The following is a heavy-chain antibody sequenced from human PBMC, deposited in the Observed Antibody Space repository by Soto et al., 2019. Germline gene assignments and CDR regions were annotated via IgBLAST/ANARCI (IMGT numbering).Heavy chain of an antibody. CDR3: XXXXXGY. J-gene: IGHJ4*02. CDR1: GFTFSSYS. CDR2: ISSSSSYI. Sequence: EVQLVESGGGLVKPGGSLRLSCAASGFTFSSYSMNWVRQAPGKGLEWVSSISSSSSYIYYADSVKGRFTISRDNAKNSLYLQMNSXXXXXXXVXXXXXXXXGYWXQGTLVTVSS. V-gene: IGHV3-21*01.